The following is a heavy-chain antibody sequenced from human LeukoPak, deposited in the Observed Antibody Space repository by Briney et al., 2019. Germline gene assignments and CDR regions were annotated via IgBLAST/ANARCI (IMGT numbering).Heavy chain of an antibody. CDR1: GFTFSSYG. D-gene: IGHD3-16*01. CDR3: ARDFLHLGG. J-gene: IGHJ3*01. V-gene: IGHV3-7*01. CDR2: IKQDGSEK. Sequence: GGSLRLSCAASGFTFSSYGMSWVRQAPGKGLEWVANIKQDGSEKYYVDSVKGRVTISRDNAKNTLYLQMNSLRAEDTAVYYCARDFLHLGGWGQGTMVTVSS.